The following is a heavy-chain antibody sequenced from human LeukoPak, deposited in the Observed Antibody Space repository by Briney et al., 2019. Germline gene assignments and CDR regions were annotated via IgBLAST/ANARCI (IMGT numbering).Heavy chain of an antibody. Sequence: SETLSLTCAVSGGSISSNSYYWGWIRQPPGKGLEWIGEINHSGSTNYNPSLKSRVTISVDTSKNQFSLKLSSVTAADTAVYYCARDGYGGIDYWGQGILVTVSS. CDR3: ARDGYGGIDY. J-gene: IGHJ4*02. CDR2: INHSGST. CDR1: GGSISSNSYY. V-gene: IGHV4-39*07. D-gene: IGHD4-23*01.